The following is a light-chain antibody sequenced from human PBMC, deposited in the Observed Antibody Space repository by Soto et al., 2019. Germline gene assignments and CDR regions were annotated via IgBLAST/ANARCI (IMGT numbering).Light chain of an antibody. J-gene: IGKJ2*01. CDR3: QQYGRSPPFT. V-gene: IGKV3-20*01. CDR1: QSVSSTY. Sequence: EIVLTQSPGTLSLSPGERATISCRASQSVSSTYIAWYQQNPGQAPRLLIYGASNRATGIPDRFSGSGSGTDFTLTISRLEPEDFAVYFCQQYGRSPPFTFGQGTKVEIK. CDR2: GAS.